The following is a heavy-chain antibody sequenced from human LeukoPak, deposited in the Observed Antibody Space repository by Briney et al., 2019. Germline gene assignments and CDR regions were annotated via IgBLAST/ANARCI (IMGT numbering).Heavy chain of an antibody. CDR1: GFILGDYA. CDR3: NTDYGGPKY. CDR2: IRRKAYDCTT. J-gene: IGHJ4*02. Sequence: GGSLRLSCTASGFILGDYAMSWVRQAPGKGMEWVGFIRRKAYDCTTDYAASVKGTFTISTDDSRSIAYLQMNSLETEDTGVYYCNTDYGGPKYWGQGALVTVSS. V-gene: IGHV3-49*04. D-gene: IGHD4-23*01.